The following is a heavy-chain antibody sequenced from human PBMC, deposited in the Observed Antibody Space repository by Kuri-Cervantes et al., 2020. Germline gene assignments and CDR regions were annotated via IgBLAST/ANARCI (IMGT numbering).Heavy chain of an antibody. D-gene: IGHD6-6*01. J-gene: IGHJ4*02. V-gene: IGHV3-72*01. Sequence: GGSLRLSCGASGFTFSDHFMDWVRQAPGKGLEWVGRSRNKANSYTTENAASVKGRFSISRDDSENSVYLQMNSLIADDTGVYYCARAAYSSSSPTDYWGQGTLVTVSS. CDR1: GFTFSDHF. CDR2: SRNKANSYTT. CDR3: ARAAYSSSSPTDY.